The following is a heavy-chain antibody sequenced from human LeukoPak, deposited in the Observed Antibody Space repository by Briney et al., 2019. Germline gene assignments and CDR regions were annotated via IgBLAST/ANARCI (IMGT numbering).Heavy chain of an antibody. CDR1: GFSLSTSGMC. V-gene: IGHV2-70*11. CDR2: IDWDDDK. CDR3: ARASYDSYYYYYMDV. D-gene: IGHD3-16*01. J-gene: IGHJ6*03. Sequence: SGPTLVNPTQTLTLTCTFSGFSLSTSGMCVSWIRQPPGKALEWLARIDWDDDKYYSTSLKTRLTISKDTSKNQVVLTMTNMDPVDTATYYCARASYDSYYYYYMDVWGKGTTVTVSS.